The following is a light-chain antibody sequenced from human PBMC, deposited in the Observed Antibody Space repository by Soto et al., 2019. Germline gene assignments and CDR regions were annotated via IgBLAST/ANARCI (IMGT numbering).Light chain of an antibody. CDR2: DVT. CDR1: SSDVGGYNY. Sequence: CTGTSSDVGGYNYVSWYQRHPGKAPKLIISDVTKRPSGVPDRFSGSKSGNTASLTISGLQAEDEADYDCCSFAGSNILIFGGGTKLTVL. J-gene: IGLJ2*01. CDR3: CSFAGSNILI. V-gene: IGLV2-11*01.